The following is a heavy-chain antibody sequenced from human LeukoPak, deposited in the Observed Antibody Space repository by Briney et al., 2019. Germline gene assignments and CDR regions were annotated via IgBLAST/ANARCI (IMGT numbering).Heavy chain of an antibody. CDR3: ARVPHCTSTSCYIPDY. CDR1: GFTFSAYA. CDR2: IRGGGGSA. D-gene: IGHD2-2*01. J-gene: IGHJ4*02. V-gene: IGHV3-23*01. Sequence: GGSLRLSCTASGFTFSAYAMMWVRQAPGKGPEWVSAIRGGGGSAFYADSVKGRFTISRDNSKYTLFLQMNSLRADDTAVYYCARVPHCTSTSCYIPDYWGQGTLVTVSS.